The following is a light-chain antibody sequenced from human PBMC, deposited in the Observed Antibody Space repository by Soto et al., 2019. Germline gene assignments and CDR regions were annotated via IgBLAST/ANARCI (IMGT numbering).Light chain of an antibody. CDR3: QLYHFYSWT. J-gene: IGKJ1*01. CDR2: KAS. CDR1: ENIGAW. Sequence: GESLAIPCRARENIGAWLAWYQQRPGKAPKLLSYKASSLQSGIPSMFSGGGSGTEFTLTIISLQPDDCAIYYCQLYHFYSWTFGQVTKVDIK. V-gene: IGKV1-5*03.